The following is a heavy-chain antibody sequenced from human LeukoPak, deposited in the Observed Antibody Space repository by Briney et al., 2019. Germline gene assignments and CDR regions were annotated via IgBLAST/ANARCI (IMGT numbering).Heavy chain of an antibody. V-gene: IGHV3-43*02. J-gene: IGHJ3*02. D-gene: IGHD3-10*01. CDR2: ISGDGGST. CDR3: AKDYGITMVRGVLPLTFDI. Sequence: GGSLRLSCAASGFTFDDYAMHWVRQAPGKGLEWVSLISGDGGSTYYADSVKGRFTISRDNSKNSLYLQMNSLRTEDTALYYCAKDYGITMVRGVLPLTFDIWGQGTMVTVSS. CDR1: GFTFDDYA.